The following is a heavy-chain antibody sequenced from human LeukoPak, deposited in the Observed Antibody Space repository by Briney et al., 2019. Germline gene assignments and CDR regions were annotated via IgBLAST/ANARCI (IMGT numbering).Heavy chain of an antibody. CDR3: ARHLRGYSPPLI. V-gene: IGHV5-51*01. CDR2: IYPGDSDT. Sequence: GESLKISCRGSGYTFTSFWIAWVRQMPGKGLEWMGIIYPGDSDTRYSPPFQGQVTISADKSISTAYLQWSSLKASDTALYYCARHLRGYSPPLIWGQGTLVTVSS. J-gene: IGHJ4*02. CDR1: GYTFTSFW. D-gene: IGHD2-21*01.